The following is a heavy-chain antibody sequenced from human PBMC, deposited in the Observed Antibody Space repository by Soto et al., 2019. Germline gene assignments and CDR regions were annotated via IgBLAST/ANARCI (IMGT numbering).Heavy chain of an antibody. D-gene: IGHD3-9*01. V-gene: IGHV4-39*01. CDR3: ARQPGYYDILTGYSTYYFDY. J-gene: IGHJ4*02. CDR2: IYYSGST. Sequence: SETLSLTCTVSGGSISSSIYYWGWIRQPPGKGLEWIGSIYYSGSTYYNPSLKSRVTISVDTSKNQFSLKLSSVTAADTAVYYCARQPGYYDILTGYSTYYFDYWGQGILVTVSS. CDR1: GGSISSSIYY.